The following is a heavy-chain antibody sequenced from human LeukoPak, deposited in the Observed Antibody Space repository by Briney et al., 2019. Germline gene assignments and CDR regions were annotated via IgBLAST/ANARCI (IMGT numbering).Heavy chain of an antibody. Sequence: GGSLRLSCAASGFTFSSYWMHWVRQAPGKGLVWVSRINSDGSSTSYADSVKGRFTISRDNAKNTLYLQMDSLRAEDTAVYYCARVLDNSSSRYQSLKYWGQGTLVTVSS. CDR1: GFTFSSYW. CDR3: ARVLDNSSSRYQSLKY. J-gene: IGHJ4*02. D-gene: IGHD2/OR15-2a*01. V-gene: IGHV3-74*01. CDR2: INSDGSST.